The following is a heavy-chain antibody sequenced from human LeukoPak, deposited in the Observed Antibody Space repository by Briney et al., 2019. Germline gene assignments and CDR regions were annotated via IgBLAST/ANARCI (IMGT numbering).Heavy chain of an antibody. J-gene: IGHJ4*02. V-gene: IGHV4-38-2*01. CDR1: GYSISSGYY. D-gene: IGHD5-18*01. CDR2: IYHSGST. CDR3: ARGGIQLWYYFDY. Sequence: SETLSLTCAVSGYSISSGYYWGWIRPPPGKGLEWIGSIYHSGSTYYNPSLKSRVTISVDTSKNQFSLKLSSVTAADTAVYYCARGGIQLWYYFDYWGQGTLVTVSS.